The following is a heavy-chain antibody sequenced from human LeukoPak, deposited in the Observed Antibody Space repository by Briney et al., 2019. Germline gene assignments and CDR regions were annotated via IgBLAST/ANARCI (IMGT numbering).Heavy chain of an antibody. V-gene: IGHV4-4*07. CDR1: GGFIHTSN. Sequence: PSETLSLTCTVSGGFIHTSNWICIRQPAGKGLEWVGRNNVAGNSYYNPSLKSRVSISVDRPNNRFSLELTSVTAADTAVYYCARDREYRYGSDLDHWGQGILVTVSS. J-gene: IGHJ4*02. D-gene: IGHD4-17*01. CDR2: NNVAGNS. CDR3: ARDREYRYGSDLDH.